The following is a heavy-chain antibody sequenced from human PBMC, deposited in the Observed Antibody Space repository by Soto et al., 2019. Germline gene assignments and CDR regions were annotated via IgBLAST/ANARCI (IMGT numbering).Heavy chain of an antibody. CDR1: GFTFSSYA. CDR2: ISGSGGST. D-gene: IGHD6-19*01. V-gene: IGHV3-23*01. CDR3: AKGGPTVAGTHYYGMDV. J-gene: IGHJ6*02. Sequence: GGSLRLSCAASGFTFSSYAMSWVRQAPGKGLEWVSAISGSGGSTYYADSVKGRFTISRDNSKNTLYLQMNSLRAEDTAVYYCAKGGPTVAGTHYYGMDVWGQGTTVTVSS.